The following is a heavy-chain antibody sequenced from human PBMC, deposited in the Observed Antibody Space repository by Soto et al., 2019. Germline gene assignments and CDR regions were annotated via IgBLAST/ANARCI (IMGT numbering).Heavy chain of an antibody. CDR3: ARHGAIYSNSWYDFDY. CDR2: MYNSGSA. V-gene: IGHV4-59*08. CDR1: GGSLSSYY. D-gene: IGHD5-18*01. Sequence: QVQLQESGPGLVKPSETLSLTCTVSGGSLSSYYWSWIRQPPGKGLEWVGYMYNSGSANYNPSLTSRVTISVDMSQNQSSLKLTSVTAADTAVYYCARHGAIYSNSWYDFDYWGQGTLVTVSS. J-gene: IGHJ4*02.